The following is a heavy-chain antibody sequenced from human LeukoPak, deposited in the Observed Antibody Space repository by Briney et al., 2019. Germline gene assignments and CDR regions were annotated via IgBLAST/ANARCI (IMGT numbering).Heavy chain of an antibody. CDR2: ISCEGSSM. CDR3: ASSVGMDV. V-gene: IGHV3-74*01. J-gene: IGHJ6*02. CDR1: GFTFSSYW. Sequence: GGSLRLSCAASGFTFSSYWMHWVRQAPGKGLVWVSRISCEGSSMIYADSVKGRFTISRDNAKNTLYLQMNSLRAEDTAVYYCASSVGMDVWGQGATVTFSS.